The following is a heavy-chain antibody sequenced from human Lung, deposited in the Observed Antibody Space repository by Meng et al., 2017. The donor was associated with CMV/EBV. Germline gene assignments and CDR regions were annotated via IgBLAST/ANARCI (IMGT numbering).Heavy chain of an antibody. CDR3: ARDKGDFTIWFDP. CDR1: GFSLSAYW. Sequence: SCAASGFSLSAYWMGWLRQTPGKGLDWVAYISQDGSEIYYVDSVKGRFTISRDNAKNSLFLQMHNLRAEDTAVYHCARDKGDFTIWFDPWRQGTLVTVSS. D-gene: IGHD2-21*02. CDR2: ISQDGSEI. V-gene: IGHV3-7*01. J-gene: IGHJ5*02.